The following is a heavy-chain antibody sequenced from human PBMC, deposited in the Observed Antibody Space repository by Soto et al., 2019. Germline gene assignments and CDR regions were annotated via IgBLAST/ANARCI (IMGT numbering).Heavy chain of an antibody. V-gene: IGHV3-23*01. CDR1: GFTFSSYA. J-gene: IGHJ6*02. CDR2: ISGSGGST. Sequence: GGSLRLSCAASGFTFSSYAMSWVRQAPGKGLEWVSAISGSGGSTYYADSVKGRFTISRDNSKNALYLQMNSLRAEDTAVYYCAKDQVGAFFIRMDVWGQGTTVTVSS. D-gene: IGHD1-26*01. CDR3: AKDQVGAFFIRMDV.